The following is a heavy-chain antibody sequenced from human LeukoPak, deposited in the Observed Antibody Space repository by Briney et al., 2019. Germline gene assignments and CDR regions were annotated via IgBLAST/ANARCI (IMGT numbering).Heavy chain of an antibody. D-gene: IGHD3-16*01. CDR3: ATSPRGGPIEN. J-gene: IGHJ4*02. CDR2: IYRKSRDI. CDR1: GFTFSSYS. Sequence: GGSLRLSCAPSGFTFSSYSMNWVRQAPGQGVEWVSVIYRKSRDIFYADSVKGRLTVSRDNARSSLYLQMTSLRAEDTPVYYCATSPRGGPIENWGQGTLVTVSS. V-gene: IGHV3-21*01.